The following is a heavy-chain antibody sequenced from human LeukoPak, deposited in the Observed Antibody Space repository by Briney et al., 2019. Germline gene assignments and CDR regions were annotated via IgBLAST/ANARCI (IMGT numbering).Heavy chain of an antibody. CDR1: GFTFSSYA. J-gene: IGHJ6*04. CDR3: ARDVVPAAIVGYYYYGMDV. Sequence: GRSLRLSCAASGFTFSSYAMHWVRQAPGKGLEWVAVISYDGSNKYYADSVKGRFTISRDNSKNTLYLQMNSLRAEDTAVYYCARDVVPAAIVGYYYYGMDVWGKGTTVTVSS. CDR2: ISYDGSNK. D-gene: IGHD2-2*01. V-gene: IGHV3-30*04.